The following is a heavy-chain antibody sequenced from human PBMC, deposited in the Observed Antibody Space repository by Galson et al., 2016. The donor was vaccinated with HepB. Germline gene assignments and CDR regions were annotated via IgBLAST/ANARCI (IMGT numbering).Heavy chain of an antibody. CDR3: AKEGTIFGVVPYGMDV. J-gene: IGHJ6*02. V-gene: IGHV3-23*01. CDR2: ISGSGGST. Sequence: SLRLSCAASRFTFSSYAMSWVRQAPGKGLEWVSVISGSGGSTYYADSVKGRFTISRDNSKNTLYPQMNSLRAEDTAVYYCAKEGTIFGVVPYGMDVWGQGTKVIVSS. D-gene: IGHD3-3*01. CDR1: RFTFSSYA.